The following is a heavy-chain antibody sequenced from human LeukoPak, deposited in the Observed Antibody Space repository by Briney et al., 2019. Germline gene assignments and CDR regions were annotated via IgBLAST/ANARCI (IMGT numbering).Heavy chain of an antibody. CDR3: AKDYDFWSGYSSTPFDY. V-gene: IGHV3-30*18. CDR2: ISFDGSNK. J-gene: IGHJ4*02. CDR1: GFTFSSYG. D-gene: IGHD3-3*01. Sequence: GGSLRLSCAASGFTFSSYGTHWVRQAPGKGLEWVAVISFDGSNKYYADSVKGRFTISRDNSKNTLYLQMNSLRAEDTAVYYCAKDYDFWSGYSSTPFDYWGQGTLVTVSS.